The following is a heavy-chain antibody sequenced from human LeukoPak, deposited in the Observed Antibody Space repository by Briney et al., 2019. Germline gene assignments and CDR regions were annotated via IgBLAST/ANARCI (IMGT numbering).Heavy chain of an antibody. J-gene: IGHJ6*02. V-gene: IGHV3-48*02. CDR2: ISTSSTTI. CDR3: ARDLAVAGRRVLYYYYGMDV. Sequence: GGSLRLSCAASGFTFSYYSMNWVRQAPGKGLEWVSYISTSSTTIYYADSVKGRFTISRDNAKNSLYLQMNSLRDDDTALYYCARDLAVAGRRVLYYYYGMDVWGQGTTVTVSS. CDR1: GFTFSYYS. D-gene: IGHD6-19*01.